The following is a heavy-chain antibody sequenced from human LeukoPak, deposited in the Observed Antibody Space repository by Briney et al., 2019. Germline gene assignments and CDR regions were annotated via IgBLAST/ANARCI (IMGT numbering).Heavy chain of an antibody. V-gene: IGHV1-2*02. CDR1: GYTFTGYY. CDR2: INPKSGGT. J-gene: IGHJ6*03. CDR3: AREGIVVVPAADNYYYYMDV. Sequence: ASVKVSCKASGYTFTGYYIHWVRQAPGQGLEWMGWINPKSGGTHYAQKFQGRVTMTRDTSISTAYMELSRLRSDDTAVYYCAREGIVVVPAADNYYYYMDVWGKGTTVTISS. D-gene: IGHD2-2*01.